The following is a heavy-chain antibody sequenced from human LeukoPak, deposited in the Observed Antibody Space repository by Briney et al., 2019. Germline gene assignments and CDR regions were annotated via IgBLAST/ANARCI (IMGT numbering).Heavy chain of an antibody. CDR3: AKGNCRGTSCYSDY. D-gene: IGHD2-2*02. J-gene: IGHJ4*02. CDR2: ISASGDNT. CDR1: GFTFSNYA. V-gene: IGHV3-23*01. Sequence: GGSLRLSCAASGFTFSNYAMSWVRQAPGKGLEWVSTISASGDNTYFADSVKGRFTISRDNYRKTLNLQANSLRAEDTAVYYCAKGNCRGTSCYSDYWGQGTLVTVSS.